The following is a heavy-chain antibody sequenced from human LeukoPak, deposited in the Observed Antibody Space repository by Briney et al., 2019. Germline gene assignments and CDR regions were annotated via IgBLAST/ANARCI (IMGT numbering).Heavy chain of an antibody. Sequence: SETLSLTCGVYGGSFSGYYWSWIRQPPGKGLEWIGEINHSGSTNYNPSLKRRVTISVDTSKNQFPLKLSSVPAADTAVYYCARGLGELRGNWGQGTLVTVSS. CDR3: ARGLGELRGN. CDR2: INHSGST. CDR1: GGSFSGYY. V-gene: IGHV4-34*01. D-gene: IGHD1-7*01. J-gene: IGHJ4*02.